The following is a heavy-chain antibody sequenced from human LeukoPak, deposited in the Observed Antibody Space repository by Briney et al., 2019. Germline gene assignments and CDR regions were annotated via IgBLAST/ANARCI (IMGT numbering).Heavy chain of an antibody. CDR3: AGQGVGTTLDY. CDR1: GASLTSSSYH. Sequence: SETLSLTCTVSGASLTSSSYHWGWIRQPPGKGLEWIGSFYYSGITQYNPSLESRVTISVDTSKNQFSLRLGSVTAADTGVYYCAGQGVGTTLDYRSQGTVVTVSS. V-gene: IGHV4-39*01. J-gene: IGHJ4*02. CDR2: FYYSGIT. D-gene: IGHD1-7*01.